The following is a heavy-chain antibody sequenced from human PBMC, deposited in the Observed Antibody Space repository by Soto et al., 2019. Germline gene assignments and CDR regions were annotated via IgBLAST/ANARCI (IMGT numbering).Heavy chain of an antibody. CDR3: AKGDSMIVVVTTPQYFDY. CDR2: ISWNSGSI. J-gene: IGHJ4*02. Sequence: PVGSLRLSCAASGFTFDDYAMHWVRQAPGKGLEWVSGISWNSGSIGYADSVKGRFTISRDNAKNSLYLQMNSLRAEDTALYYCAKGDSMIVVVTTPQYFDYWGQGTLVTVSS. CDR1: GFTFDDYA. D-gene: IGHD3-22*01. V-gene: IGHV3-9*01.